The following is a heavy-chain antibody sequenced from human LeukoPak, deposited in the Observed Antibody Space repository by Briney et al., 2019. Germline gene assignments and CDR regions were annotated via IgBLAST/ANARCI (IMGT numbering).Heavy chain of an antibody. D-gene: IGHD3-22*01. CDR1: GFTFSSYA. CDR2: ISGSGGST. CDR3: AKAEYPTLYYYDSSGYGFDY. V-gene: IGHV3-23*01. Sequence: GGSLRLSCAASGFTFSSYAMSWVRQAPGKGLEWVSAISGSGGSTYYADSVKGRFTISRDNSKNTLYLQMNGLRAEDTAVYYCAKAEYPTLYYYDSSGYGFDYWGQGTLVTVSS. J-gene: IGHJ4*02.